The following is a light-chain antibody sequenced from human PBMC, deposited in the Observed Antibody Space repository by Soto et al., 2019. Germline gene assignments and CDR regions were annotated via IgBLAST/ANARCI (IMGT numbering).Light chain of an antibody. Sequence: QSVLTQPASVSGSPGQSITITCTGTSSDVGGYDYVSWYQHHPGKVPKLIIYEVTKRPSGVSHRFSGSKSGNTASLTISGLQAEDEADYYCSSYTRNSALVFGGGTQLTVL. J-gene: IGLJ2*01. CDR3: SSYTRNSALV. CDR1: SSDVGGYDY. CDR2: EVT. V-gene: IGLV2-14*01.